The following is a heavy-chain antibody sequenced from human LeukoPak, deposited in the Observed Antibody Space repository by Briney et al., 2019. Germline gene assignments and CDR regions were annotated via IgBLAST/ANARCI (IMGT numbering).Heavy chain of an antibody. V-gene: IGHV3-11*06. Sequence: GGPLRLSCAASGFTFTDSYMTWVRQAPGKGLEWLSYISGSGDDTNYADSVRGRFTISRDNAKNSLYLQMNSLRVEDTAVYYCARDPRTVRIWGQGTLVTVSS. D-gene: IGHD1-1*01. CDR2: ISGSGDDT. CDR3: ARDPRTVRI. J-gene: IGHJ4*02. CDR1: GFTFTDSY.